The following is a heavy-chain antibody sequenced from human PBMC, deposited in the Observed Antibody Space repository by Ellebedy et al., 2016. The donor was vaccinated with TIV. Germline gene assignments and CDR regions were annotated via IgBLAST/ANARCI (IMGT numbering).Heavy chain of an antibody. V-gene: IGHV3-64D*06. CDR2: INNNGGNT. CDR3: VKDRGDIIRDFDY. Sequence: GEFLKISCSASGFTFSHYAMHWVRQAPGKGLEYVSAINNNGGNTYYADSVKGRFTISRDSSKNTLYLQMSSLRPEDTAMYYCVKDRGDIIRDFDYWGQGTLVTVSS. J-gene: IGHJ4*02. D-gene: IGHD2-21*02. CDR1: GFTFSHYA.